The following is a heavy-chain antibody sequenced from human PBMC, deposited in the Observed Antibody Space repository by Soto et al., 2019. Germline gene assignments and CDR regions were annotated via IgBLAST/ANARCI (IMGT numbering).Heavy chain of an antibody. Sequence: GGSLRLSCAASGFTTSSYWMSWVRQVPGKGLEWVANIKQDGSEKNYVDSVKGRFTISRDNAKNSLYLQMNSLRGEDTAIYYCARYNALDVWVQGTTVTVSS. J-gene: IGHJ6*02. CDR1: GFTTSSYW. CDR3: ARYNALDV. D-gene: IGHD1-20*01. V-gene: IGHV3-7*03. CDR2: IKQDGSEK.